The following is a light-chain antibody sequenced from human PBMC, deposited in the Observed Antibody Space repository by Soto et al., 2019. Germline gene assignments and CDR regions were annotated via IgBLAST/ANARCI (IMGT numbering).Light chain of an antibody. V-gene: IGKV3-20*01. CDR2: GAS. CDR3: QQYGSSPQT. Sequence: EIVLTQSPGTLSLSPGERATLSCRASQSVSSSSLAWYQQKPGQAPRLLIYGASSRATGIPDRFSGSGSGTDFTLTISRLEPEDFAVSYCQQYGSSPQTFGQGTKVEIK. CDR1: QSVSSSS. J-gene: IGKJ1*01.